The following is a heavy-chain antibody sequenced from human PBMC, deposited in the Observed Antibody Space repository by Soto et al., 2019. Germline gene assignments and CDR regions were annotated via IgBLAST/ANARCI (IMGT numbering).Heavy chain of an antibody. CDR2: ISWNSGSI. Sequence: SLRLSCAASGFTFDDYAMHWVRQAPGKGLEWVSGISWNSGSIGYADSVKGRFTISRYNAKNSLYLQMNSLRVEDTALYYCAKALSPQDAFDIWGQGTMVTVSS. CDR1: GFTFDDYA. CDR3: AKALSPQDAFDI. J-gene: IGHJ3*02. V-gene: IGHV3-9*01.